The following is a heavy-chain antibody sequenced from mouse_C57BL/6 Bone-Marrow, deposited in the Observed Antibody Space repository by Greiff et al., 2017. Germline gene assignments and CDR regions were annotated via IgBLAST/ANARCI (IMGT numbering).Heavy chain of an antibody. CDR3: ARFACPWYFDV. V-gene: IGHV1-64*01. CDR2: IPPNSGST. J-gene: IGHJ1*03. CDR1: GYTFTSYW. Sequence: QVQLQQPGAELVTPGASVTLSCKASGYTFTSYWMHWVKQRPGQGLEWIGMIPPNSGSTNDNEKFKSKASLTVGKSSSTAYMQLSSLTSEDSAVYYCARFACPWYFDVWGTGTTVTVSS.